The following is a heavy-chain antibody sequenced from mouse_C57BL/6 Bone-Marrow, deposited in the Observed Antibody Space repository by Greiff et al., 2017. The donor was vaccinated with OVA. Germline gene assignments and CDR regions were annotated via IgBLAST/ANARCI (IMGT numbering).Heavy chain of an antibody. Sequence: EVHLVESGAELVRPGASVKLSCTASGFNIKDDYMHWVKQRPEQGLEWIGWIDPENGDTAYASKFQGKATITADTSSNTAYLQLSSLTSEDTAVYYCTTDGYGDFDYWGQGTTLTVSS. D-gene: IGHD2-2*01. J-gene: IGHJ2*01. CDR1: GFNIKDDY. CDR2: IDPENGDT. V-gene: IGHV14-4*01. CDR3: TTDGYGDFDY.